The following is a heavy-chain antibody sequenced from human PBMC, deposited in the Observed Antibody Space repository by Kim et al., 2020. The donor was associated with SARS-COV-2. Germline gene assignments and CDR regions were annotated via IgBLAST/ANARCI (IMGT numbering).Heavy chain of an antibody. J-gene: IGHJ6*02. V-gene: IGHV3-7*01. Sequence: GGSLRLSCAASGFTFSSYWMSWVRQAPGKGLEWVANIKQDGSEKYYVDSVKGRFTISRDNAKNSLYLQMNSLRAEDTAVYYCARDPYSSSFYYYYGMDVWGQGTTVTVPS. CDR3: ARDPYSSSFYYYYGMDV. D-gene: IGHD6-6*01. CDR2: IKQDGSEK. CDR1: GFTFSSYW.